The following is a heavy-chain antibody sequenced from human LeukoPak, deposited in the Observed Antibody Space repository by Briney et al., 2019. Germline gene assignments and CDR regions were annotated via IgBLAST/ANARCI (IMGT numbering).Heavy chain of an antibody. CDR3: ASVTPSSGSYYDY. J-gene: IGHJ4*02. V-gene: IGHV1-18*01. CDR1: GYTFTSYG. Sequence: ASVKVSRKASGYTFTSYGISWVRQAPGQGLEWMGWISAYNGNTNYAQKLQGRVTITTDESTSTAYMELSSLRSEDTAVYYCASVTPSSGSYYDYLGQGTLVTVSS. D-gene: IGHD1-26*01. CDR2: ISAYNGNT.